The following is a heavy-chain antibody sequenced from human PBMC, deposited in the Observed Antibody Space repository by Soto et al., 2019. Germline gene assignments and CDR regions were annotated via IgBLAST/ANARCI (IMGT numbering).Heavy chain of an antibody. CDR1: GGSISSSSYY. J-gene: IGHJ3*02. CDR3: ARLIGDYHDAFDI. D-gene: IGHD4-17*01. V-gene: IGHV4-39*01. CDR2: IYYSGST. Sequence: SETLSLTCTFSGGSISSSSYYWGWIRQPPGKGLEWIGSIYYSGSTYYNPSLESRVTISVDTSKNQFSLKLSSVTAADTAVYYCARLIGDYHDAFDIWGQGTMVTVSS.